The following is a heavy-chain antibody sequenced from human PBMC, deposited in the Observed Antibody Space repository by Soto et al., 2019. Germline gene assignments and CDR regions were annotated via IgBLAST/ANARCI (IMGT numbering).Heavy chain of an antibody. V-gene: IGHV3-23*01. CDR3: AKDRAAVTTTISDY. Sequence: GGSRRLSCAASGFTFSSYAMSWVRQAPGKGLEWVSAISGSGGSTYYADSVKGRFTISRDNSKNTLYLQMNSLRAEDTAVYYCAKDRAAVTTTISDYWGQGTLVTVSS. J-gene: IGHJ4*02. CDR1: GFTFSSYA. D-gene: IGHD4-17*01. CDR2: ISGSGGST.